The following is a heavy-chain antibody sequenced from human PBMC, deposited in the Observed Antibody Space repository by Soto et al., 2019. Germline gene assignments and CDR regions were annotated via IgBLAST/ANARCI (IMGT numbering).Heavy chain of an antibody. Sequence: VRLVESGGGVVQPGRSLRLSCAASGFTFSYYSMHWVRQAPGKGLEWVALISYDGSNKYYADSVKGRFTISRDNSKNTLYLQMNSLSAEDSAVYYCAIVDLSYVASSGYYLNFDSWGQGTLVTVSS. CDR1: GFTFSYYS. V-gene: IGHV3-30-3*01. CDR2: ISYDGSNK. J-gene: IGHJ4*02. CDR3: AIVDLSYVASSGYYLNFDS. D-gene: IGHD3-22*01.